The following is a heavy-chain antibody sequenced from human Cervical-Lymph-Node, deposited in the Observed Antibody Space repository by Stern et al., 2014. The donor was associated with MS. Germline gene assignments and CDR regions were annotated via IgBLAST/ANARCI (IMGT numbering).Heavy chain of an antibody. CDR3: TRGWSA. V-gene: IGHV1-8*01. Sequence: VQLVESGAEVKKPGASVKVSCKASGYTFTSDDINWVRQVPGQGLEWMGWMNPDSGDTGYAQKFRGKFTITRDLSINTAYMEMSSLKFEDTAVYYCTRGWSAWGQGTLVTVSS. CDR1: GYTFTSDD. D-gene: IGHD3-3*01. J-gene: IGHJ4*02. CDR2: MNPDSGDT.